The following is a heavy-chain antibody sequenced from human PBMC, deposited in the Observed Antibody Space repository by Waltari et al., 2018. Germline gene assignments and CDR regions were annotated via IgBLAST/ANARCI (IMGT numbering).Heavy chain of an antibody. CDR3: ATQLVATIEEIYYFDY. CDR2: IDWDDDK. J-gene: IGHJ4*02. V-gene: IGHV2-70*04. D-gene: IGHD5-12*01. CDR1: GFSLSTSGMR. Sequence: QVTLKESGPALVKPTQTLTLTCTFSGFSLSTSGMRVSWIRQPQGKALEWLARIDWDDDKFYSTSLKTRLTISKDTSKNQVVLTMTNMDPVDTATYYCATQLVATIEEIYYFDYWGQGTLVTVSS.